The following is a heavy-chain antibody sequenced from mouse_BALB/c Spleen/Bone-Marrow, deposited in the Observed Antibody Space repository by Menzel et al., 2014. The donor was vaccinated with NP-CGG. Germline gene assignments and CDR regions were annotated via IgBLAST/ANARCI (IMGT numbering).Heavy chain of an antibody. CDR2: INPYNGGT. CDR1: GYSVTGYT. J-gene: IGHJ4*01. Sequence: VQLQQPGPELVKPGASMKISCKASGYSVTGYTMDWVKQSHGENLEWIGLINPYNGGTSYKLKFKGKATLTVDKSSSTAYMELLSLTSEDSAVYYCARSSAMDYWGQGTSVTVSS. V-gene: IGHV1-18*01. CDR3: ARSSAMDY.